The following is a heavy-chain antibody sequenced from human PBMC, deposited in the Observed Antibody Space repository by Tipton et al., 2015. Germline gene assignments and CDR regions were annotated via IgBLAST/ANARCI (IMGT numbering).Heavy chain of an antibody. V-gene: IGHV3-74*01. Sequence: SLRLSCAASGFTFSSYWMHWVRQPPGKGPVWVSRINTDGSSTNYADSVKGRFTISRDNAKNTLFLQMNSLRAEDTAIYYCTRVTGYYFDYWGQGTLVTVSS. J-gene: IGHJ4*02. CDR1: GFTFSSYW. D-gene: IGHD3-9*01. CDR2: INTDGSST. CDR3: TRVTGYYFDY.